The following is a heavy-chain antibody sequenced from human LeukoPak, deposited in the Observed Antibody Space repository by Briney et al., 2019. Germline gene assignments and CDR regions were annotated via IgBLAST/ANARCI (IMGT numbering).Heavy chain of an antibody. D-gene: IGHD3-10*01. V-gene: IGHV1-2*02. CDR3: ARGLLRELLGLDY. CDR2: MNPDSGGT. J-gene: IGHJ4*02. CDR1: GYIFTGHY. Sequence: GASVKVSCKTSGYIFTGHYMHWVRQAPGQGPEWMGWMNPDSGGTNYAQNFQGRFTMTRDTSTTTAYMELSGLTSEDTAVYYCARGLLRELLGLDYWGQGTLVTVSS.